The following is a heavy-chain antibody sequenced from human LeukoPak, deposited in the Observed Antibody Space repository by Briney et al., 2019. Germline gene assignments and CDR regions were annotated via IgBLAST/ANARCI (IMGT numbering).Heavy chain of an antibody. D-gene: IGHD3-10*01. J-gene: IGHJ4*02. CDR3: AKALFSGSGGNHKHFDS. Sequence: PGGSLRLSCAASGFTFSSYQMNWVRQAPGKGLEWISYISSGGSLIYYADSVKGRFTIPRDNAKNSLYMQMNSLRADDTAVYYCAKALFSGSGGNHKHFDSWGQGTLVTVSS. CDR2: ISSGGSLI. CDR1: GFTFSSYQ. V-gene: IGHV3-48*03.